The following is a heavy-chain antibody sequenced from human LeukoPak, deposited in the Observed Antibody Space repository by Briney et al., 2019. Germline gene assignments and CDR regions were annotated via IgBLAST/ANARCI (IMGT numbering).Heavy chain of an antibody. CDR3: AKNPTGFDWLLNYFDY. V-gene: IGHV3-9*01. CDR1: GFTFDDYA. CDR2: ISWNSGSI. J-gene: IGHJ4*02. D-gene: IGHD3-9*01. Sequence: PGGSLRLSCAASGFTFDDYAMHWVRQAPGKGLEWVSGISWNSGSIGYADSVKGRFTISRDNAKNSLYLQMNSLRAEDTALYYCAKNPTGFDWLLNYFDYWGQGTLVTVSS.